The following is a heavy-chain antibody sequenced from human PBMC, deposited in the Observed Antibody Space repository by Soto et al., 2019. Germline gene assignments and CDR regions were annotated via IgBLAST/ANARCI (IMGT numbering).Heavy chain of an antibody. CDR3: ARGGHVVVVTAALDF. CDR1: GDTFTDYY. D-gene: IGHD2-21*02. J-gene: IGHJ4*02. V-gene: IGHV1-46*01. Sequence: QVQLVQSGAEVKKPGASVKVSCKASGDTFTDYYIHWVRQAPGQGLEWMGTVNPSGGHTTYGQYFLGRMTMTRDTSTSTLYMELTSLTSEDTAVYYCARGGHVVVVTAALDFWGQGTLVTVSS. CDR2: VNPSGGHT.